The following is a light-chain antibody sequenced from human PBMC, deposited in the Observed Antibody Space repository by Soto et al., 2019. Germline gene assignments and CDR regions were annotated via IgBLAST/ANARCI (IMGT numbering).Light chain of an antibody. V-gene: IGKV3-20*01. CDR2: GAA. CDR3: QQYDSSPIT. Sequence: EIVMTQSPATLSVSPGERATLSCRASQSVDSYLALYQQKPGQAPSLLIYGAARRATGIPDRCSGSGSGTDFTLSIIRLEPEDFAVYYCQQYDSSPITFGQGTRLEIK. CDR1: QSVDSY. J-gene: IGKJ5*01.